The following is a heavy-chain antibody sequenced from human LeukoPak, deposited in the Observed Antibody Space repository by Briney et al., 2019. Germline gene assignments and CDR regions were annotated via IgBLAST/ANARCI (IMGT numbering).Heavy chain of an antibody. CDR1: GFPFSSYG. V-gene: IGHV3-30*18. CDR3: AKVSYYESSGYYDY. Sequence: GRSLRLSCAASGFPFSSYGMHWVRQAPGKGLEWVAVISHDGTNKYYVGSVKGRFTISRDNSKNTLYLQMNSLRAGDTAVYYCAKVSYYESSGYYDYWGQGTLVTVSS. CDR2: ISHDGTNK. D-gene: IGHD3-22*01. J-gene: IGHJ4*02.